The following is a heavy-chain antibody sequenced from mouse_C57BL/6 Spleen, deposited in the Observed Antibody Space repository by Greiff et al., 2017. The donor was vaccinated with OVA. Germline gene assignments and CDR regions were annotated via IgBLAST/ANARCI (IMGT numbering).Heavy chain of an antibody. CDR2: IYPGGGYT. V-gene: IGHV1-63*01. CDR1: GYTFTNYW. J-gene: IGHJ1*03. Sequence: VNVVESGAELVRPGTSVKMSCKASGYTFTNYWIGWAKQRPGHGLEWIGDIYPGGGYTNYNEKFKGKATLTADKSSSTAYMQFSSLTSEDSAIYYCARGVGPWYFDVWGTGTTVTVSS. CDR3: ARGVGPWYFDV. D-gene: IGHD4-1*01.